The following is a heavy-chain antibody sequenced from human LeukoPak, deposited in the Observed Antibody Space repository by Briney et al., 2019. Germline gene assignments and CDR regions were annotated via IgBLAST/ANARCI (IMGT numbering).Heavy chain of an antibody. CDR1: GYTFTGYY. D-gene: IGHD3-3*01. V-gene: IGHV1-2*02. J-gene: IGHJ4*02. CDR3: ARLGSPEWLLYYFDY. CDR2: INPKGGGT. Sequence: VASVSVSSTPSGYTFTGYYMQCVRQAPGERREWVGWINPKGGGTNYAKKFQGRVTMTRDTSISTAYMELSRLGSDETAVYYCARLGSPEWLLYYFDYWGEGTLVTVSS.